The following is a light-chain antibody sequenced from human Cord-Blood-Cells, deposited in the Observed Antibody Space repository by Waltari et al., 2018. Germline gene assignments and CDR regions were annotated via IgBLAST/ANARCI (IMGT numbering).Light chain of an antibody. Sequence: QSVLTQPPSASGTPGQRVTISCSGSSSNIGSNTVNWYQQLPGTAPKLLIYSNNQRPSGVPDRFSGSKSGTSASLAIIGLQSDDEADYYCAAWDDSLNGWVFGGGTKLTVL. J-gene: IGLJ3*02. CDR3: AAWDDSLNGWV. V-gene: IGLV1-44*01. CDR2: SNN. CDR1: SSNIGSNT.